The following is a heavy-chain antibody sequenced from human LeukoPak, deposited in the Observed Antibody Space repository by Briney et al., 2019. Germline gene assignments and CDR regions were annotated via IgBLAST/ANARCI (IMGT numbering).Heavy chain of an antibody. CDR1: RFTLSSNY. CDR2: IYSGGNT. V-gene: IGHV3-66*01. Sequence: GGSLRLSCAASRFTLSSNYMTWVRQAPGKGLEWVSVIYSGGNTYYADSVKGRFTISRDNSKNTLYLQMNSLRAEDTAVYYCALTVYGSGSYWDYWGQGTLVTVSS. CDR3: ALTVYGSGSYWDY. D-gene: IGHD3-10*01. J-gene: IGHJ4*02.